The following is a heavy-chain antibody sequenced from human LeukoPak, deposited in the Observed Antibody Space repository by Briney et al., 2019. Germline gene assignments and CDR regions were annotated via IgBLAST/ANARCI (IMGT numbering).Heavy chain of an antibody. CDR2: IKQDGSEK. D-gene: IGHD2-15*01. J-gene: IGHJ4*02. V-gene: IGHV3-7*01. CDR3: ARQRRYCSGDSCYQRTFDF. Sequence: GGSLRLSCAASGFIFSNYLMSWVRQAPGEGLEWGAKIKQDGSEKYYVDSVKGRFTISRDNAKNSVYMQMNSLRAEDTAVYSCARQRRYCSGDSCYQRTFDFWGQGTLVTVSS. CDR1: GFIFSNYL.